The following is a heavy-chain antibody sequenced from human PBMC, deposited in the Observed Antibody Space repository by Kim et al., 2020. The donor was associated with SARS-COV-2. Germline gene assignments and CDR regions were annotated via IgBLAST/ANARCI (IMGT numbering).Heavy chain of an antibody. CDR3: AKDHPSGGWATFDC. J-gene: IGHJ4*02. V-gene: IGHV3-9*01. Sequence: ADTVKSRFTVTRDITKDTLYLQMNSLRADDTALYYCAKDHPSGGWATFDCWGQGTLVAVSS. D-gene: IGHD1-26*01.